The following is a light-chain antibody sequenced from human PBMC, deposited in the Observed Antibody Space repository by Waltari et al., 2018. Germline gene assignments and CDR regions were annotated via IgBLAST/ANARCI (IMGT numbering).Light chain of an antibody. CDR3: QQYDGEVLT. Sequence: EIVLTQSPGTLSLSPGERATLSHRSSQSVSRNYLKWYQQKGGQAPRPLIHGASIRATGIPDRFSGSGFGTDFTLTISRLEPEDFAVYYCQQYDGEVLTFGGGTKVEI. CDR1: QSVSRNY. J-gene: IGKJ4*01. V-gene: IGKV3-20*01. CDR2: GAS.